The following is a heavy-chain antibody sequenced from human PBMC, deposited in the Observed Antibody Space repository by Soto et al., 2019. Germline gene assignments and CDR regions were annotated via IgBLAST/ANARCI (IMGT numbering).Heavy chain of an antibody. J-gene: IGHJ3*02. CDR1: GFTFRSYG. V-gene: IGHV3-33*01. CDR2: IFSDGERK. CDR3: VRDDIGDPNGFDI. Sequence: GGSLRLSSAAAGFTFRSYGMHWVRQAPGKGLEWMAVIFSDGERKAYADSVKGRFTISRDNSNNMLYLQMDSLRAEDTAVYYCVRDDIGDPNGFDIWGQGTMVTVSS. D-gene: IGHD2-15*01.